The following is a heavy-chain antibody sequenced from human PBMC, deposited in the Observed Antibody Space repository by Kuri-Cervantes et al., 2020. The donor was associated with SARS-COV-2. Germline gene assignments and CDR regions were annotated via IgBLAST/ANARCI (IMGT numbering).Heavy chain of an antibody. J-gene: IGHJ4*02. Sequence: SETLSLTCTVSGGSLSSGDYYWTWVRQPPGKGLEWIGNIYYSGSASYNPSLKSRVTISVDTSKNQFSLKLSSVTAADTAVYYCARLEPTMVRIAGDGGGFDYWGQGTLVTVSS. V-gene: IGHV4-39*01. CDR3: ARLEPTMVRIAGDGGGFDY. CDR1: GGSLSSGDYY. CDR2: IYYSGSA. D-gene: IGHD3-10*01.